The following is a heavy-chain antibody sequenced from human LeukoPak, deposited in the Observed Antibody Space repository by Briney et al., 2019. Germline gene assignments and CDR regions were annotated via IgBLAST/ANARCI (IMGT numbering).Heavy chain of an antibody. CDR2: INHSGST. Sequence: PSETLSLTCAVYGGSFSGYYWSWIRQPPGKGLEWIGEINHSGSTNYNPSLKSRVSISIDTSKKKLSLRSTSVTAADSAVYYCASSFYYDSRDYWGQGTLVTVSS. J-gene: IGHJ4*02. D-gene: IGHD3-22*01. CDR1: GGSFSGYY. CDR3: ASSFYYDSRDY. V-gene: IGHV4-34*01.